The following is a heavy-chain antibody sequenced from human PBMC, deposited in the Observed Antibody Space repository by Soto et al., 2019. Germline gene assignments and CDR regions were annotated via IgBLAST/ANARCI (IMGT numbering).Heavy chain of an antibody. CDR2: IWYNGGNK. CDR3: VRGDHYDISGSFVDY. V-gene: IGHV3-33*01. J-gene: IGHJ4*02. CDR1: GFTFRDYG. D-gene: IGHD3-22*01. Sequence: QVKLVESGGGVVQPGRSLRLSCGASGFTFRDYGMHWVRQAPGKGLEWVAVIWYNGGNKYYGDSVKGRFTISRDNSINALDLQMNSLRGEDTAVYYCVRGDHYDISGSFVDYWGQGTLVTVSS.